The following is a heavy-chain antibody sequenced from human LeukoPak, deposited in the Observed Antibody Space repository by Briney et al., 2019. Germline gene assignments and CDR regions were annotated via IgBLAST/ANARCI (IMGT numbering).Heavy chain of an antibody. CDR1: GGSISSSSYY. CDR3: ARLRSYYYDSSGYYYFDY. J-gene: IGHJ4*02. CDR2: IFYTGST. Sequence: SETLSLTCTVSGGSISSSSYYWGWIRQPPGKGLEWIGSIFYTGSTYYNPSLKSRVTISVDTSKNQFSLKLSSVTAADTAVYYCARLRSYYYDSSGYYYFDYWGQGTLVTVSS. V-gene: IGHV4-39*01. D-gene: IGHD3-22*01.